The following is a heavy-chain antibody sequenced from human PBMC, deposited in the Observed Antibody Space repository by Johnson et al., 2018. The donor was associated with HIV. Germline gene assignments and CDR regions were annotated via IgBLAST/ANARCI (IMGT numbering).Heavy chain of an antibody. CDR2: ISGSRGST. J-gene: IGHJ3*02. D-gene: IGHD5-12*01. V-gene: IGHV3-23*04. CDR3: AKVGLYSGYEYDAFDI. CDR1: GFTVSSNY. Sequence: VQLVESGGGLLQPGGSLRLSCAASGFTVSSNYMSCVHQAPGKGLEWVSTISGSRGSTYYADSITGRFTISRDNSKNTLYLQMNSLRAEDTAVYYCAKVGLYSGYEYDAFDICGQVTMVTFSS.